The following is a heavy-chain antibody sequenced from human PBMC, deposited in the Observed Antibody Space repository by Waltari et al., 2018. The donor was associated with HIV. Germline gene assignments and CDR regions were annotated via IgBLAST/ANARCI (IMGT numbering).Heavy chain of an antibody. CDR1: GFTFGDYG. Sequence: EVHLMEAGGGLVTPGRSLRLSCRGSGFTFGDYGLGWFRQAPGKGLEWVGFITSEAYGGTAEYAASVTGRFTIAREDSKSTAYMQMNRLESEDTGVYFCSRPSGPLHSYGMDVWGQGTTVIVSS. D-gene: IGHD1-26*01. CDR3: SRPSGPLHSYGMDV. V-gene: IGHV3-49*05. CDR2: ITSEAYGGTA. J-gene: IGHJ6*02.